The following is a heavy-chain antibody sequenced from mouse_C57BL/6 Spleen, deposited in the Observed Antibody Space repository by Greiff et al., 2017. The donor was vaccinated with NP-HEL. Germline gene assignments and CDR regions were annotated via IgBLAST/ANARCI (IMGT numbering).Heavy chain of an antibody. J-gene: IGHJ3*01. CDR2: IYPGDGDT. D-gene: IGHD2-3*01. Sequence: VQLQQSGPELVKPGASVKISCKASGYAFSSSWMNWVKQRPGKGLEWIGRIYPGDGDTNYNGKFKGKATLTADKSSSTAYMQLSSLTSEDSAVYFCARPYDGDYEAWFAYWGQGTLVTVSA. V-gene: IGHV1-82*01. CDR1: GYAFSSSW. CDR3: ARPYDGDYEAWFAY.